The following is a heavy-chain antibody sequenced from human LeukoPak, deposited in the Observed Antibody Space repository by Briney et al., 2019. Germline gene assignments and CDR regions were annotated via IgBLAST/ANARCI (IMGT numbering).Heavy chain of an antibody. V-gene: IGHV3-74*01. CDR1: GFTFSSYA. CDR2: INSDGGST. D-gene: IGHD3-16*01. CDR3: ARDTSYGMDV. J-gene: IGHJ6*02. Sequence: GGSLRLSCAASGFTFSSYAMHWVRQAPGKGLVWVSRINSDGGSTDYADSVKGRFTISRDNAKNTVYLQMSSLRAEDTAVYYCARDTSYGMDVWGQGTTVTVSS.